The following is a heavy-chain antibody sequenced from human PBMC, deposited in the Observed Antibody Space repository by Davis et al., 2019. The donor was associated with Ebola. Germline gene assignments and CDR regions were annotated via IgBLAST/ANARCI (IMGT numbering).Heavy chain of an antibody. Sequence: AASVKVSCKASGYTFNGYGITWVRQAPGQGLEWMGRIIPILGIANYAQKFQGRVTITADKSTSTAYMELSSLRSEDTAVYYCARVGWNGGPWNWFDPWGQGTLVTVSS. CDR3: ARVGWNGGPWNWFDP. CDR1: GYTFNGYG. J-gene: IGHJ5*02. D-gene: IGHD1-1*01. V-gene: IGHV1-69*04. CDR2: IIPILGIA.